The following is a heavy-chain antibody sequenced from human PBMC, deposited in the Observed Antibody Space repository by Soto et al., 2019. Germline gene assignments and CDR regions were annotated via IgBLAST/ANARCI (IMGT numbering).Heavy chain of an antibody. V-gene: IGHV4-34*01. CDR1: GGSFSGYY. J-gene: IGHJ4*02. D-gene: IGHD3-22*01. Sequence: SETLSLTCAVYGGSFSGYYWSWIRQPPGKGLEWIGEINHSGSTNYNPSLKSRVTISVDTSKNQFSLKLSSVTAADTAVYYCARHGGSHYLSSGYHYALDYWGQGTPVTVSS. CDR2: INHSGST. CDR3: ARHGGSHYLSSGYHYALDY.